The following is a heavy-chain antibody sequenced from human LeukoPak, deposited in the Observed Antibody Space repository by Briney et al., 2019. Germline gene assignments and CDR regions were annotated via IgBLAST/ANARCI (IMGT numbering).Heavy chain of an antibody. Sequence: SQTLSLTCAISGDSVSSNSAAWNWIRQSPSRGLEWLGRTYYRSKWYKDYAVSVKSRITINPDTSKNQFSLQLNSVTPEDTAVYYCARDMITFGGVIVRRFDYWGQGTLVTVSS. CDR3: ARDMITFGGVIVRRFDY. J-gene: IGHJ4*02. CDR1: GDSVSSNSAA. CDR2: TYYRSKWYK. V-gene: IGHV6-1*01. D-gene: IGHD3-16*02.